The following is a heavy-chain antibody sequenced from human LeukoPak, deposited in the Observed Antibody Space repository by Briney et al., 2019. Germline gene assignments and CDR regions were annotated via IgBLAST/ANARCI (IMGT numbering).Heavy chain of an antibody. CDR2: ISYDGSNK. CDR1: GFTFSSYA. Sequence: GRSLRLSCAASGFTFSSYAMHWVRQAPGKGLEWVAVISYDGSNKYYADSVKGRFTISRDNSKNTLYLQMNNLRAEDTAVYYCARVEVLLYWGQGTLVTVSS. J-gene: IGHJ4*02. V-gene: IGHV3-30*04. CDR3: ARVEVLLY.